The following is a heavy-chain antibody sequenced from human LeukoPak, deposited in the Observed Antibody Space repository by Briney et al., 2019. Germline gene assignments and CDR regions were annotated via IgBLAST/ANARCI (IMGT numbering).Heavy chain of an antibody. CDR1: GLTFRSNA. D-gene: IGHD6-13*01. Sequence: GGSLRLSCAASGLTFRSNAMSWVRQAPGKGLEWVSTISDSGSSTYHADSVKGRFAISRDNSKNTLYLQMSSLRTEDTALYYCAKVQQLATIYYFDYWGQGSLVTVSS. CDR2: ISDSGSST. J-gene: IGHJ4*02. CDR3: AKVQQLATIYYFDY. V-gene: IGHV3-23*01.